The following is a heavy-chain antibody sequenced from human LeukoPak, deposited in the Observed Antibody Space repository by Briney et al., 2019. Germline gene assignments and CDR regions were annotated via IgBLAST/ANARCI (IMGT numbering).Heavy chain of an antibody. J-gene: IGHJ4*02. D-gene: IGHD4-17*01. CDR2: ISGSGDTT. CDR3: ARRLRRNYFDY. CDR1: GFTFSSYG. Sequence: PGGSLRLSCAASGFTFSSYGMSWVRQAPGKGLEWVSAISGSGDTTYYADSVKGRFTISRDTSRSTLYLQMNSLRAEDAAVYYCARRLRRNYFDYWGQGTLVTVSS. V-gene: IGHV3-23*01.